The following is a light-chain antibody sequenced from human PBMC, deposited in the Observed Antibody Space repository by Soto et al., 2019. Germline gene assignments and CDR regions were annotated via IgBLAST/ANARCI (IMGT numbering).Light chain of an antibody. CDR3: QQHYSDPLT. J-gene: IGKJ4*01. CDR2: WAS. Sequence: DIVMTQSPDSLAVSLGERATINCKSSQSVLYSSNNKNYLVWYQQKPGQPPKLLIYWASTRESGVPDRFSGSGSGTDFTLIISSLQAEDVAVYYCQQHYSDPLTFGGGTKVEIK. CDR1: QSVLYSSNNKNY. V-gene: IGKV4-1*01.